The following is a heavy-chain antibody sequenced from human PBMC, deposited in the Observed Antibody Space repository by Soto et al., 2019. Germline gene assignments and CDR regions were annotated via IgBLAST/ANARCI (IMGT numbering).Heavy chain of an antibody. CDR2: INGDESNT. CDR1: GFTFSSYW. V-gene: IGHV3-74*01. D-gene: IGHD1-26*01. Sequence: GGSLRLSCAASGFTFSSYWMHWVRQAPGKGLVWVSRINGDESNTVYAGSVKGRFTISRDNAKNTLYLQMNSLRAEDTAVYYCARGLGGNQAIDIWGQGTMVTVSS. CDR3: ARGLGGNQAIDI. J-gene: IGHJ3*02.